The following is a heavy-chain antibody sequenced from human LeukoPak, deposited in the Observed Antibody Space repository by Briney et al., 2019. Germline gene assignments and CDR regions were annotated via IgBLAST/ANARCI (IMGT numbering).Heavy chain of an antibody. CDR1: GYTFTGYF. CDR3: ARVRDGYNDAYDI. D-gene: IGHD5-24*01. Sequence: ASVKVSCKASGYTFTGYFIHWVRQAPGQGLEWMGWINPNSDGTNYAQKFQGRVTMTRDTSTSTVYMELSSLKSEDTAVYYCARVRDGYNDAYDIWGQGTMVTVTS. J-gene: IGHJ3*02. V-gene: IGHV1-2*02. CDR2: INPNSDGT.